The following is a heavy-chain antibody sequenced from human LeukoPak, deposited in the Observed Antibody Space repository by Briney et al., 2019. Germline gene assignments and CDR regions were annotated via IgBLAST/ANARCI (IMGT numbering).Heavy chain of an antibody. Sequence: PSETLSLTCTVSGGSISSRSYYWGWIRQPPGKGLEWIGSISYSGRTYYSVSLKSRLTISVDTSKSQFSLKLTSVTAADTAVYYCARQSCTTTSCYSDYWGQGTLVTVSS. V-gene: IGHV4-39*01. D-gene: IGHD2-2*01. J-gene: IGHJ4*02. CDR3: ARQSCTTTSCYSDY. CDR2: ISYSGRT. CDR1: GGSISSRSYY.